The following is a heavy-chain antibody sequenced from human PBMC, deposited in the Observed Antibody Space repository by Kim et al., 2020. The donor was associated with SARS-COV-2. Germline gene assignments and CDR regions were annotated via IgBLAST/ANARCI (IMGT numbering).Heavy chain of an antibody. V-gene: IGHV4-34*01. CDR2: INHSGST. D-gene: IGHD6-13*01. CDR3: ARVPRSSWYYYSYGMDV. J-gene: IGHJ6*01. CDR1: GGSFSGYY. Sequence: SETLSLTCAVYGGSFSGYYWSWIRQPPGKGLEWIGEINHSGSTNYNPSLKSRVTISVDTSKNQFSLKRSAVTAADTAVYYCARVPRSSWYYYSYGMDVWG.